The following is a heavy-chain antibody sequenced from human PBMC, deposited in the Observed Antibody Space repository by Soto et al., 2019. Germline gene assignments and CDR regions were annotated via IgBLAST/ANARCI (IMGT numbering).Heavy chain of an antibody. CDR3: AKSGHQLLWFGELSPRFDY. Sequence: GGSLRLSCAASGFTFSSYAMNWVRQAPGKGLEWVSAISGSGGSTYYADSVKGRFTISRDNSKNTLYLQMNSLRAEDTAVYSCAKSGHQLLWFGELSPRFDYWGQGTLVTVSS. CDR1: GFTFSSYA. CDR2: ISGSGGST. J-gene: IGHJ4*02. V-gene: IGHV3-23*01. D-gene: IGHD3-10*01.